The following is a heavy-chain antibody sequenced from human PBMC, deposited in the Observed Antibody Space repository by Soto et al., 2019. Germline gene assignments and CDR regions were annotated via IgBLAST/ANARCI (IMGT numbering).Heavy chain of an antibody. V-gene: IGHV3-49*04. J-gene: IGHJ6*02. Sequence: PGGSLRLSCTASGFTFGDYAMSWVRQAPGKGLEWVGFIRSKAYGGTTEYAASVKGRFTISRDDSKSIAYLQMNSLKTEDTAVYYCTRDQTPYSSSWYGYYYYGMDVWGQGTTVTVSS. CDR1: GFTFGDYA. CDR3: TRDQTPYSSSWYGYYYYGMDV. D-gene: IGHD6-13*01. CDR2: IRSKAYGGTT.